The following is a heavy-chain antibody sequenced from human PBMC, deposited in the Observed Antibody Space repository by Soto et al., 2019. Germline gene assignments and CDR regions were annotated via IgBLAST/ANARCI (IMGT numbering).Heavy chain of an antibody. Sequence: QVQLVESGGGVVQPGRSLRLSCAASGFTFSSYAMHWVRQAPGKGLEWVAVISYDGSNKYYADSVKGRFTISRDNTKQTLDLQMNCLRAEDTAGYYCAREDHDSSGPFNNHWGQGTLVTVSS. CDR3: AREDHDSSGPFNNH. D-gene: IGHD3-22*01. CDR1: GFTFSSYA. J-gene: IGHJ5*02. V-gene: IGHV3-30-3*01. CDR2: ISYDGSNK.